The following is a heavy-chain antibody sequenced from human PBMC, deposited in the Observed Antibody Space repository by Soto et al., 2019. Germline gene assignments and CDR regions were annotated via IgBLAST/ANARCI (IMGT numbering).Heavy chain of an antibody. V-gene: IGHV1-69*06. D-gene: IGHD3-22*01. Sequence: QVQLLQSGAEVKKPGSSLKVSCKASGGTLSNYVISWVRQAPGQGLEWMGGIIPILGAANYAQKFQGRVTITADKSTNTAYMEMSSRRSGDTAVYYGASPEGPYDSSVGGALDIWGQGTIVTVSS. CDR2: IIPILGAA. CDR1: GGTLSNYV. J-gene: IGHJ3*02. CDR3: ASPEGPYDSSVGGALDI.